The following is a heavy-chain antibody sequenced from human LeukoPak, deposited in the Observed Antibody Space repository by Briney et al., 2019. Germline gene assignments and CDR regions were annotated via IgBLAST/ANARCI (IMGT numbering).Heavy chain of an antibody. CDR3: AKISYDSSGLEAYFDY. CDR2: IYPGDSDT. D-gene: IGHD3-22*01. Sequence: PGESLKISCKGSGYSFTSYWIGWVRQMPGKGLEWMGIIYPGDSDTRYSPSFQGQVTISADKSISTAYLQWSSLKASDTAMYYCAKISYDSSGLEAYFDYWGQGTLVTVSS. J-gene: IGHJ4*02. CDR1: GYSFTSYW. V-gene: IGHV5-51*01.